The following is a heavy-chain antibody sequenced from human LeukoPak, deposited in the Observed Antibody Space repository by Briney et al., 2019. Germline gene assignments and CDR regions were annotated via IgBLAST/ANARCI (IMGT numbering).Heavy chain of an antibody. CDR3: AGYGSGSYRNYDAFDI. CDR1: GYTFTSYD. CDR2: MNPNSGNT. Sequence: GASVKVSCKASGYTFTSYDINWVRQATGQGLEWMGWMNPNSGNTSYAQKFQGRVTMTRNTSISTAYMELSSLRSEDTAVYYCAGYGSGSYRNYDAFDIWGQGTMVTVSS. V-gene: IGHV1-8*01. J-gene: IGHJ3*02. D-gene: IGHD3-10*01.